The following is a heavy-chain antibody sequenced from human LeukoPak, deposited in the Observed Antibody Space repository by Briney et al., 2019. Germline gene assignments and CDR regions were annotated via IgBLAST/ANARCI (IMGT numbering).Heavy chain of an antibody. D-gene: IGHD3-10*01. CDR2: MHHSGDN. J-gene: IGHJ4*02. CDR1: GASISSSSYS. CDR3: ARHATYYYGSGSYLFDY. V-gene: IGHV4-39*01. Sequence: PSETLSLTCTVSGASISSSSYSWGWIRQPPGKGLEWIGNMHHSGDNYQNPSLKSRLTISLDTSKNQFSLKLSSVTAADTAVYYCARHATYYYGSGSYLFDYWGQGTLVTVSS.